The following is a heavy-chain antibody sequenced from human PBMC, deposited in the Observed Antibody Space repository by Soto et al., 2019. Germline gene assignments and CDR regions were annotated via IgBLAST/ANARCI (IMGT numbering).Heavy chain of an antibody. D-gene: IGHD3-3*01. V-gene: IGHV1-2*02. CDR1: GYTFTGYY. J-gene: IGHJ6*02. Sequence: ASVKVSCKASGYTFTGYYMHWVRQAPGQGLEWMGWINPNSGGTNYAQKFQGRVTMTRDTSISTAYMELSRLRSDDTAVYYCARDTPYYDFWSGYNRAAYATDVWGPGTTVTVYS. CDR3: ARDTPYYDFWSGYNRAAYATDV. CDR2: INPNSGGT.